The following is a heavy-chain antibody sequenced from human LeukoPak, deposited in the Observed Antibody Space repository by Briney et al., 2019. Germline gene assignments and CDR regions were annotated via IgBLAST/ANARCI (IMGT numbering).Heavy chain of an antibody. CDR3: ARDHKDPPGYYYGRAF. CDR1: GLSISSYY. V-gene: IGHV4-59*13. Sequence: SETLSLPRSVSGLSISSYYWSWLRQPPGKGLEWFGYLYYSGSTNYNPSLKSLVTISVDTSKSQFSLKLTSETAADTAVYYCARDHKDPPGYYYGRAFGGQGTTATVS. CDR2: LYYSGST. J-gene: IGHJ6*02.